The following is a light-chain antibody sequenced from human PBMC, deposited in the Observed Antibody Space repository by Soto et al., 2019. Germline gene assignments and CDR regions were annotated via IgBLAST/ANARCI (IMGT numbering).Light chain of an antibody. CDR3: QQYDSSPLT. CDR2: GAS. J-gene: IGKJ2*01. V-gene: IGKV3-20*01. Sequence: EIVLTQSPGTLSLSPGERATLSCRASQSVSSTYFAWYQQKPGQAPRLLIYGASSRATGIPDRFSGSGSGTDFTLTISRLEAEDFAVYYCQQYDSSPLTFGQGTKLEIK. CDR1: QSVSSTY.